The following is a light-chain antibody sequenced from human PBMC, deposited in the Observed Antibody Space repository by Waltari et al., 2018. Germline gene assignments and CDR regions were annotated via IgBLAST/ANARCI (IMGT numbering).Light chain of an antibody. J-gene: IGLJ3*02. CDR2: EVN. V-gene: IGLV2-23*02. CDR3: CSYAGDSICV. Sequence: QSALTQPASVSGSPRQSITISCTGSSSDVGTYNLVSWYQQYPGKAPKLMIYEVNKRPSVISNRFSGSKSGNTASLRISGLQAGDEADYYCCSYAGDSICVFGGGTKLTVL. CDR1: SSDVGTYNL.